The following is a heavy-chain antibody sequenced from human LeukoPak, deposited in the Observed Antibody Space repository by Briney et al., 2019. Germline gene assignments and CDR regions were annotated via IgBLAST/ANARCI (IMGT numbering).Heavy chain of an antibody. CDR2: ISGSGGST. CDR1: GFTFSSYG. J-gene: IGHJ1*01. V-gene: IGHV3-23*01. D-gene: IGHD3-22*01. CDR3: AATYYYDSSGYYRAEYFQH. Sequence: GGTLRLSCAASGFTFSSYGMSWVRQAPGKGLEWVSAISGSGGSTYYADSVKGRFTISRDNSRNTLYLQMNSLRAEDTAVYYCAATYYYDSSGYYRAEYFQHWGQGTLVTVSS.